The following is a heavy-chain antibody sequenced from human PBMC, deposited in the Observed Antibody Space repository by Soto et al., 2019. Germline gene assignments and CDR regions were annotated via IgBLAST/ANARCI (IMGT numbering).Heavy chain of an antibody. V-gene: IGHV3-30-3*01. D-gene: IGHD3-22*01. CDR1: GFTFSSYA. J-gene: IGHJ4*02. Sequence: GGSLRLSCAASGFTFSSYAMHWVRQAPGKGLEWAALISYDGGDKDYADSVKGRFTISRDNSRNTLFLQMNSLRAEDTAVYYCARDYYKYYDSSGYYRSPDNWGQGTLVTVSS. CDR2: ISYDGGDK. CDR3: ARDYYKYYDSSGYYRSPDN.